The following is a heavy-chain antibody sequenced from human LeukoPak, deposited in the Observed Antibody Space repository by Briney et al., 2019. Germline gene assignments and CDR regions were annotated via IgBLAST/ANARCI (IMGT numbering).Heavy chain of an antibody. CDR3: ARGVTDGSGNYPLDY. Sequence: ASVKVSCKASGYTFTSYDINWVRQATGQGLELMGGMNPNSGNTGYAQKFLGRVTITRNPSISTPYMELSSLRSEDTAVYYCARGVTDGSGNYPLDYWGQGTLVTVSS. CDR2: MNPNSGNT. CDR1: GYTFTSYD. V-gene: IGHV1-8*03. J-gene: IGHJ4*02. D-gene: IGHD3-10*01.